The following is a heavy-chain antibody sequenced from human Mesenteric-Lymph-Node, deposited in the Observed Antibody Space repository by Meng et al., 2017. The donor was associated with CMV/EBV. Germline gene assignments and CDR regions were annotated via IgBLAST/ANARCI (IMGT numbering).Heavy chain of an antibody. D-gene: IGHD3-22*01. CDR1: GYTFTGYY. Sequence: ASVKVSCKASGYTFTGYYMHWVRQAPGQGLEWMGWINPNSGGTNYAQKFQGRVTITRNTSISTAYMELSSLRSEDTAVYYCARALVHPMIDTFPNWFDPWGQGTLVTVSS. V-gene: IGHV1-2*02. J-gene: IGHJ5*02. CDR2: INPNSGGT. CDR3: ARALVHPMIDTFPNWFDP.